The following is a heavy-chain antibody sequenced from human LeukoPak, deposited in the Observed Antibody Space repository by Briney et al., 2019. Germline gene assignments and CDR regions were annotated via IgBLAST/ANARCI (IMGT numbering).Heavy chain of an antibody. D-gene: IGHD3-9*01. J-gene: IGHJ4*02. CDR3: ASYDILTGYWGY. Sequence: GGSLRLSCAASGFTFDDYAMHWVRQAPGKGPEWVSLISGDGGSTYYADSVKGRFTISRDNAKNSLYLQMNSLRAEDTAVYYCASYDILTGYWGYWGQGTLVTVSS. V-gene: IGHV3-43*02. CDR1: GFTFDDYA. CDR2: ISGDGGST.